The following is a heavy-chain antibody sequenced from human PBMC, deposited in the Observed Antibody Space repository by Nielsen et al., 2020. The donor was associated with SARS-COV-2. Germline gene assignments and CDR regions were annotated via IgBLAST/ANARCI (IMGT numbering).Heavy chain of an antibody. CDR2: VSWNSAYM. Sequence: GGSLRLSCAASGFTFDDYAMHWVRQVPGKGLEWVSGVSWNSAYMAYVDSVKGRFTISRDNARNTLYLQMNSLRVEDTAVYYCARVGSYGDPEYLDYWGQGALVTVSS. CDR3: ARVGSYGDPEYLDY. V-gene: IGHV3-9*01. J-gene: IGHJ4*02. CDR1: GFTFDDYA. D-gene: IGHD4/OR15-4a*01.